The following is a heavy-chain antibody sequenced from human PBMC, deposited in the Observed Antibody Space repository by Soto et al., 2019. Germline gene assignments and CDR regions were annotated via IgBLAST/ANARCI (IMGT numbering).Heavy chain of an antibody. CDR1: GFTFSSYA. V-gene: IGHV3-30-3*01. D-gene: IGHD3-16*02. CDR3: ASGGSPNYDYVWGSYRPYDY. CDR2: ISYDGSNK. J-gene: IGHJ4*02. Sequence: GGSLRLSCAASGFTFSSYAMHWVRQAPGKGLEWVAVISYDGSNKYYADSVKGRFTISRDNSKNTLYLQMNSLRAEDTAVYYCASGGSPNYDYVWGSYRPYDYWGQGTLVTVSS.